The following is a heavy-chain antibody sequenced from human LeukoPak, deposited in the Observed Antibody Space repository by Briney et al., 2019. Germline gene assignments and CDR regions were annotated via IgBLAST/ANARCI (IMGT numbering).Heavy chain of an antibody. CDR1: GFTLSSYW. D-gene: IGHD2-15*01. CDR3: ASQGGYCSGGSCYFQTYYYYYYMDV. J-gene: IGHJ6*03. CDR2: IKQDGSEK. Sequence: PGGSLRLSCAASGFTLSSYWMSWVRQAPGKGLEWVANIKQDGSEKYYVDSVKGRFTISRDSAKNSLYLQMNSLRAEDTAVYYCASQGGYCSGGSCYFQTYYYYYYMDVWGKGTTVTVSS. V-gene: IGHV3-7*01.